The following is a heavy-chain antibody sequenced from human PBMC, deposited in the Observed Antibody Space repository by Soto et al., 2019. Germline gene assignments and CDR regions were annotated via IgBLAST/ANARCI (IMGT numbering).Heavy chain of an antibody. CDR2: INAGNGNT. Sequence: GASVKVSCKASGYTFTSYAMHWVRQAPGQRLEWMGWINAGNGNTKYSKKFQGRVTITRDTSASTAYMELSSLRSEDTAVYYCAREGSRGIQLCQYWGQGTLVTVSS. CDR1: GYTFTSYA. D-gene: IGHD5-18*01. J-gene: IGHJ4*02. V-gene: IGHV1-3*01. CDR3: AREGSRGIQLCQY.